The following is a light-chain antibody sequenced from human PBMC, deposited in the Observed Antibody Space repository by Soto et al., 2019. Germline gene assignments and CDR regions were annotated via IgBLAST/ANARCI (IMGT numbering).Light chain of an antibody. V-gene: IGKV1-5*03. Sequence: DIQMTQSPSTLSASVGDRVTITCRASQSISSWLAWYQQKPGKAPKLLIYKASNLESGVSSRFSGSESGTEFSRTITSLQPDDFATYYCQQYFGYSTFGQGTKVEIK. CDR3: QQYFGYST. CDR1: QSISSW. J-gene: IGKJ1*01. CDR2: KAS.